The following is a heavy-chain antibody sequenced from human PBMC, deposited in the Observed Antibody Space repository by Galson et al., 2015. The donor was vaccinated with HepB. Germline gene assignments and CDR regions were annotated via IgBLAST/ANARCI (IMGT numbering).Heavy chain of an antibody. CDR2: ISFDGRNR. V-gene: IGHV3-30*04. D-gene: IGHD2-21*02. CDR3: ARDGIFCGGDCYAQHFFDN. J-gene: IGHJ4*02. Sequence: SLRLSCAASGFIFSSYGMHWVRQAPGKGLEWVAVISFDGRNREYADSVRGRFTISRDNSKNTLYLQMNSLRGEDTAVYYCARDGIFCGGDCYAQHFFDNWGQGALVTVSS. CDR1: GFIFSSYG.